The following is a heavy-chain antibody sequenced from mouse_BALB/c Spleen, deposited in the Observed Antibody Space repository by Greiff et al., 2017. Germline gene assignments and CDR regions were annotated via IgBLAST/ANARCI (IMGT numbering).Heavy chain of an antibody. V-gene: IGHV7-3*02. J-gene: IGHJ4*01. Sequence: DVMLVESGGGLVQPGGSLRLSCATSGFTFTDYYMSWVRQPPGKALEWLGFIRNKANGYTTEYSASVKGRFTISRDNSQSILYLQMNTLRAEDSATDYWARVYDGYMAMDDGGQGTSVTVSS. CDR1: GFTFTDYY. CDR2: IRNKANGYTT. CDR3: ARVYDGYMAMDD. D-gene: IGHD2-3*01.